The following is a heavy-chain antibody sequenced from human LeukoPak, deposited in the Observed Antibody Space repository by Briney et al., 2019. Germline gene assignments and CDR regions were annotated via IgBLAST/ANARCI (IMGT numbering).Heavy chain of an antibody. J-gene: IGHJ6*03. D-gene: IGHD1-26*01. V-gene: IGHV3-74*01. CDR1: RFTFSSYW. CDR2: INGDGSAT. Sequence: GGSLRLSCAASRFTFSSYWMHWVRQAPGKGLVWVSHINGDGSATIYADSVKGRFTISRDNSKNTLYLQMNSLRAEDTAVYYCAKEGVGAYYYYYMDVWGKGTTVTVSS. CDR3: AKEGVGAYYYYYMDV.